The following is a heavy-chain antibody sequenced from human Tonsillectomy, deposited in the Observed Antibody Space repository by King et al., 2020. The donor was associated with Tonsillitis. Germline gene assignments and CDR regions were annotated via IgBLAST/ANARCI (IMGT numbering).Heavy chain of an antibody. CDR3: ARHAWWVQLSPPDH. Sequence: VQLQESGPGLVKPSETLTLTCTVSGGSIVTSTYHWGWIRQPPGKGLEWIGSIYYSGNTFSNPSLKSRVTISVDTSKNQFSLRLSSVTAADTAVYYCARHAWWVQLSPPDHWGQGALVTVSS. CDR1: GGSIVTSTYH. D-gene: IGHD1-1*01. V-gene: IGHV4-39*01. CDR2: IYYSGNT. J-gene: IGHJ4*02.